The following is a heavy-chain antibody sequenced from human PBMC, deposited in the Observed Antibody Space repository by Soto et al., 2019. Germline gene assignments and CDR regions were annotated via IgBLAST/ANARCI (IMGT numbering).Heavy chain of an antibody. CDR1: GFTFSSYW. Sequence: EVQLVESGGGLVQPGGSLRLSCAASGFTFSSYWMHWVRQAPGKGLXXXSRINSDGSSTSYADSVKGRFTISRDNAXXTLYLXXXXXRXXXXXXYYCARVPDDYGDYTGRGYYGMDVWGQGTTVTVSS. CDR2: INSDGSST. J-gene: IGHJ6*02. CDR3: ARVPDDYGDYTGRGYYGMDV. V-gene: IGHV3-74*01. D-gene: IGHD4-17*01.